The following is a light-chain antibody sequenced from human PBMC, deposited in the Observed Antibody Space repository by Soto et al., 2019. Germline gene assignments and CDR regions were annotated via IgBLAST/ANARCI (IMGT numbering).Light chain of an antibody. Sequence: IVLTQSPGTLSLSPGERATLSCRASQSVSNNYLAWYQQKPGQAPRLLIYGASSRATGIPDRFSGSGSGADFTLTISRLESEDFAVYYCQQYGSSPTFGQGTKVEIK. CDR3: QQYGSSPT. V-gene: IGKV3-20*01. CDR1: QSVSNNY. CDR2: GAS. J-gene: IGKJ2*01.